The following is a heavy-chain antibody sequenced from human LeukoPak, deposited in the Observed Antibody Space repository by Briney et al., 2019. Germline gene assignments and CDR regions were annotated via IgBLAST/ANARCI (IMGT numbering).Heavy chain of an antibody. CDR3: AKATGTLGN. D-gene: IGHD1-1*01. CDR2: IYSGGST. J-gene: IGHJ4*02. V-gene: IGHV3-53*01. Sequence: GGSLRLSCAASGFTFSSYEMNWVRQAPGKGLEWVSVIYSGGSTYYADSVKGRFTISRDNSKNTLYLQMNSLTAEDTAIYYCAKATGTLGNWGQGTLVTVSS. CDR1: GFTFSSYE.